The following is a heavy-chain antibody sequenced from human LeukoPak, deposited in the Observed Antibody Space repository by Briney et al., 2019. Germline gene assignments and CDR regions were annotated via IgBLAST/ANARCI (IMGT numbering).Heavy chain of an antibody. CDR1: GDSVSSNSAA. J-gene: IGHJ6*02. D-gene: IGHD3-10*01. CDR2: TYYRSKWYN. CDR3: ARGLGTMVRGVWGNYYYYGMDV. Sequence: SQTLSLTCAISGDSVSSNSAAWNWIRQSPSRGLEWLGRTYYRSKWYNDYAVSVKSRITINPDTSKNQFSLQLSSVTPEDTAVYYCARGLGTMVRGVWGNYYYYGMDVWGQGTTVTVSS. V-gene: IGHV6-1*01.